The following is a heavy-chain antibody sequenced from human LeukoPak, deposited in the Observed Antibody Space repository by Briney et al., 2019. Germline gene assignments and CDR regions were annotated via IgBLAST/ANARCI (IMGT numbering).Heavy chain of an antibody. J-gene: IGHJ4*02. D-gene: IGHD3-22*01. CDR1: GYSINSGYY. CDR2: IYRSGST. CDR3: ARVTGYMIEDYFDY. V-gene: IGHV4-38-2*02. Sequence: SETLSLTCTVSGYSINSGYYWVWIRQPPGKGLEWIGSIYRSGSTNYNPSLKSRVTISVDTSKNQFSLKLSSVTAAATAVYYCARVTGYMIEDYFDYWGQGTLVTVSS.